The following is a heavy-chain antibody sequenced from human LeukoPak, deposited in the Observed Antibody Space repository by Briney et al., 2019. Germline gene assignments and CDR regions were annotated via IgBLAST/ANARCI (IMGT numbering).Heavy chain of an antibody. J-gene: IGHJ4*02. CDR3: AKDPDYYDSSGYHFDY. Sequence: PGGSLRLSCAASGFPLSSYSINWVRQAPGKGLEWVSYINIDSITVNYADSVKGRFTISRDNSKNTLYLQMNSLSAEDTAVYYCAKDPDYYDSSGYHFDYWGQGTLVTVSS. CDR1: GFPLSSYS. CDR2: INIDSITV. D-gene: IGHD3-22*01. V-gene: IGHV3-48*01.